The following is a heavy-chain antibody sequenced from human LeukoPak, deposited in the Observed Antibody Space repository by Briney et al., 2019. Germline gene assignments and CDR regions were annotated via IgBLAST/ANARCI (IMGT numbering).Heavy chain of an antibody. J-gene: IGHJ4*02. CDR1: GFTFSSYA. CDR3: AKDSYSGSYYDY. V-gene: IGHV3-23*01. Sequence: GGSLRLSCAASGFTFSSYAMTWVRQAPGKGLEWVSGISGSGGSTYYADSVKGRFTISRDNSRNTLYLQMNSLRAKDTAAYYCAKDSYSGSYYDYWGQGTLVTVSS. D-gene: IGHD1-26*01. CDR2: ISGSGGST.